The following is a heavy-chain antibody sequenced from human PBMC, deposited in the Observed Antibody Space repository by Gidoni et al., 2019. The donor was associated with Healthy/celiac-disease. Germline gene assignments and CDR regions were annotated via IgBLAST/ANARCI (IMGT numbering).Heavy chain of an antibody. D-gene: IGHD1-26*01. V-gene: IGHV3-43*02. Sequence: EVQLVESGGGVVQPGGSLRLSCAASGFTFDDYAMHWVRQAPGKGLEWVSLISGDGGSTYYADSVKGRFTISRDNIKNSLYLQMNSLRTEDTALYYCAKDIWVGATTKGEYFQHWGQGTLVTVSS. CDR2: ISGDGGST. CDR1: GFTFDDYA. CDR3: AKDIWVGATTKGEYFQH. J-gene: IGHJ1*01.